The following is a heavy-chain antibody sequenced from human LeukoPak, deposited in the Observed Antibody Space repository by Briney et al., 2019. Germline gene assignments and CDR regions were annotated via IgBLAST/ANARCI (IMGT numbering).Heavy chain of an antibody. CDR1: GGSISSGGYT. D-gene: IGHD3-3*01. Sequence: SETLSLTCTVSGGSISSGGYTWGWIRQPPGKGLKWIGHISDTGTTYSNPSLRSRLTMSVDRSKNQFSLKMSSVTAADTAVYYCARGDFWSGYPPFFDYWGQGNLVTVSS. J-gene: IGHJ4*02. V-gene: IGHV4-30-2*01. CDR2: ISDTGTT. CDR3: ARGDFWSGYPPFFDY.